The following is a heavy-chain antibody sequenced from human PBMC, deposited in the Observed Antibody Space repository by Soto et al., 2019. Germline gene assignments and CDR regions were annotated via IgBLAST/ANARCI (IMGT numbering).Heavy chain of an antibody. V-gene: IGHV4-59*01. CDR1: GDSISSYY. J-gene: IGHJ4*02. Sequence: PSETLSLTCSVSGDSISSYYWSWIRQPPGKGLEWIGYIYYSGSTNYNPSFKSRVTISVDTPKNQFSLKLTSVTAADTAVYYCARRGYCSSTSCYPADYWGQGTLVTVSS. CDR2: IYYSGST. D-gene: IGHD2-2*01. CDR3: ARRGYCSSTSCYPADY.